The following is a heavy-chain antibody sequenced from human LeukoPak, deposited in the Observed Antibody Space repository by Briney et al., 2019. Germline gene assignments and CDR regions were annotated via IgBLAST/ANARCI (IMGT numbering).Heavy chain of an antibody. J-gene: IGHJ4*02. V-gene: IGHV3-53*01. CDR3: ARLYYGDLWGYFDY. CDR2: IYSGGST. CDR1: GFTVSSNY. D-gene: IGHD4-17*01. Sequence: PGGSLRLSCAASGFTVSSNYMSWVRQAPGKGLEWVSVIYSGGSTFYADSVKGRFTISRDNSKNTLYLQMNSLRAEDTAVYYCARLYYGDLWGYFDYWGQGALVTVSS.